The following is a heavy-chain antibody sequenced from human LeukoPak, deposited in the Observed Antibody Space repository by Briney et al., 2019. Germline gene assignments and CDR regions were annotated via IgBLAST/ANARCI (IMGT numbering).Heavy chain of an antibody. D-gene: IGHD5-24*01. CDR2: IIPIFGTA. J-gene: IGHJ6*02. CDR3: ARGAKMATPMEDYYCGMDV. Sequence: GASVKVSCKASGGTFSSYAISWVRQAPGQGLEWMGGIIPIFGTANYAQKFQGRVTITADKSTSTAYMELSSLRSEDTAVYYCARGAKMATPMEDYYCGMDVWGQGTTVTVSS. CDR1: GGTFSSYA. V-gene: IGHV1-69*06.